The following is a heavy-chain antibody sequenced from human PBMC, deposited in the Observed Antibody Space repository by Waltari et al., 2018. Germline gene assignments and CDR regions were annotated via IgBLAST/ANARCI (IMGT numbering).Heavy chain of an antibody. D-gene: IGHD6-19*01. CDR2: ISPIYSTA. V-gene: IGHV1-69*06. CDR1: GGVSSSYA. CDR3: ASDPLAVAGPNYFDY. Sequence: VELVQSGVVVKRPGFLVKGACLGSGGVSSSYAFRWVRQGPGQGLEVMGVISPIYSTANYAQKFQGRGTITTYKSTSTANMVLRSLRSEATAVYYCASDPLAVAGPNYFDYWGQLTLVTDSS. J-gene: IGHJ4*02.